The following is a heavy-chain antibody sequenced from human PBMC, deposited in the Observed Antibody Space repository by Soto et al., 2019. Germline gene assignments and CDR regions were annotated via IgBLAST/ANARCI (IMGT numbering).Heavy chain of an antibody. V-gene: IGHV3-73*01. Sequence: EVQLVESGGGLVQPGESLKLSCAVSGFTFSGSAMHWVRQASGKGLEWVGRIRSKANNYATAYAASVKGRFTISRDDSTNTAYLQMNSLKSEDTAVYYCTRGDGDYVRDYWGQGTLVTVSS. D-gene: IGHD4-17*01. J-gene: IGHJ4*02. CDR1: GFTFSGSA. CDR3: TRGDGDYVRDY. CDR2: IRSKANNYAT.